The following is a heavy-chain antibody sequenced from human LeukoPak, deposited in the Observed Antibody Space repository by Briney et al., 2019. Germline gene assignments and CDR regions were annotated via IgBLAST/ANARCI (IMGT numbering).Heavy chain of an antibody. V-gene: IGHV4-59*11. CDR1: GGSITSHY. Sequence: SETLSLTCTVSGGSITSHYWSWIRQPPGKGLEWIGYIYYTGSTNYNPSLKSRVTMSVDTSKNQFSLKLSSVTAADTAVYYCARDQWEPDYYYYMDVWGKGTTVTVSS. CDR2: IYYTGST. D-gene: IGHD1-26*01. J-gene: IGHJ6*03. CDR3: ARDQWEPDYYYYMDV.